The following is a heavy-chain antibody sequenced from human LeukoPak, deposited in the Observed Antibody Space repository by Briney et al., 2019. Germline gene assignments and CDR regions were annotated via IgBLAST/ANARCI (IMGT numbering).Heavy chain of an antibody. V-gene: IGHV3-23*01. D-gene: IGHD2-15*01. CDR2: ISNNGGYT. CDR1: GFTFSSSA. Sequence: GGSLRLSCAASGFTFSSSAMSWVRQAPGKGLEWVSAISNNGGYTYYADSVQGRFTISRDNSKSTLCLQMNCLRAEDTAVYYCAKQLGYCSDGSCYFPYWGQGTLVTVSS. CDR3: AKQLGYCSDGSCYFPY. J-gene: IGHJ4*02.